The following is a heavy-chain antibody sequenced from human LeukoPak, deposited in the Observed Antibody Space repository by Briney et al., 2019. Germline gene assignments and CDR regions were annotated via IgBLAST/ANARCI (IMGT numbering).Heavy chain of an antibody. V-gene: IGHV4-30-2*01. CDR2: IYHSGST. CDR3: ARDRGDSSGYYRPPYYFDY. J-gene: IGHJ4*02. Sequence: SQTLSLTCAVSGGSISSGGYSWSWIRQPPGKGLEWIGYIYHSGSTYYNPSLKSRVTISVDRSKNQFSLKLSSVTAADTAVYYCARDRGDSSGYYRPPYYFDYWGQGTLVTVSS. CDR1: GGSISSGGYS. D-gene: IGHD3-22*01.